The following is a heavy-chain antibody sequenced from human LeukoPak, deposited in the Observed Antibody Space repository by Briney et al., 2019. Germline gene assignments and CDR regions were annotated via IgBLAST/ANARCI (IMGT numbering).Heavy chain of an antibody. CDR1: GGSFGGYY. CDR3: ARHEEEDGYNAKTFGY. CDR2: INHSGST. Sequence: SETLSLTCAVYGGSFGGYYWSWIRQPPGKGLEWIGKINHSGSTNYNPSLKSRVTISVDTSKNQFSLKLSSVTAADTAVYYCARHEEEDGYNAKTFGYWGQGTLVTVSS. V-gene: IGHV4-34*01. J-gene: IGHJ4*02. D-gene: IGHD5-24*01.